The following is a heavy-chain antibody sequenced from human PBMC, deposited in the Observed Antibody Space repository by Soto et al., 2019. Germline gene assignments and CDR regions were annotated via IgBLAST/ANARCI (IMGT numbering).Heavy chain of an antibody. CDR1: GGSISSGEYS. J-gene: IGHJ6*02. D-gene: IGHD4-17*01. CDR3: ARGLHSFGLDV. Sequence: PSETLFLTCAVSGGSISSGEYSWSWIRQPPGKGLEWIGYIYHSGYTYSNPSLKSRVTMSIDRSKNQFSLKLSSMTAADTAVYYCARGLHSFGLDVWGQGTTVTVS. V-gene: IGHV4-30-2*01. CDR2: IYHSGYT.